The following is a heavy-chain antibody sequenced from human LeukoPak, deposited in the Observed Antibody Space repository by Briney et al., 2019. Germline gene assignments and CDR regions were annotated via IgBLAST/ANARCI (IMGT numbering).Heavy chain of an antibody. CDR1: GYTFTGYY. Sequence: ASVKVSCKASGYTFTGYYMHWVRQAPGQGLEWMGWINPNSGGTNYPQKFQGRVTITRDTSISTAYLELSRLTSDDTAVYYCARSRGWPKYIFDYWGQGTLVTVSS. CDR2: INPNSGGT. V-gene: IGHV1-2*02. J-gene: IGHJ4*02. D-gene: IGHD6-19*01. CDR3: ARSRGWPKYIFDY.